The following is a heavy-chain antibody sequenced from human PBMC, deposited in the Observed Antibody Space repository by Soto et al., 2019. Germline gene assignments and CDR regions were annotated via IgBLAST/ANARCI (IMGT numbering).Heavy chain of an antibody. Sequence: EVQMLQSGGGLVQPGGSLRLSCAASGFTFTTYAMSWVRQAPGKGLEWVSGISGSGDRTHYADSVKGRFSISRDNSKNTLHLQMNSLRAEDTAVYYCAKAYCGGDCYFSYYYYGMDVW. CDR2: ISGSGDRT. CDR3: AKAYCGGDCYFSYYYYGMDV. D-gene: IGHD2-21*02. V-gene: IGHV3-23*01. J-gene: IGHJ6*01. CDR1: GFTFTTYA.